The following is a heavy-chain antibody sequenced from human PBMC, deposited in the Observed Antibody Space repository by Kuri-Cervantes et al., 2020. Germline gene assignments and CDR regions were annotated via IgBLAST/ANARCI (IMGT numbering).Heavy chain of an antibody. D-gene: IGHD3-16*01. Sequence: GSLRLSCTVSGGSVSSGSYYWSWIRQPPGKGLEWIGYIYYSGSTNYRPSLKSRVIMSVDTSKNQFSLRLSSVTAADTAVYYCARANYIWGSYVDWGQGTLVTVSS. V-gene: IGHV4-61*01. CDR3: ARANYIWGSYVD. CDR2: IYYSGST. CDR1: GGSVSSGSYY. J-gene: IGHJ4*02.